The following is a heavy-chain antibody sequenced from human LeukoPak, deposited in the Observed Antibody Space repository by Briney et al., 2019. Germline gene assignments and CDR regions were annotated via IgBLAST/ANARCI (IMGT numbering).Heavy chain of an antibody. J-gene: IGHJ4*02. D-gene: IGHD3-22*01. V-gene: IGHV3-9*01. CDR1: GFTFDDYA. CDR3: AKAPHYYDSSGYYSG. Sequence: PGGSLRLSCAASGFTFDDYAMHWDRQAPGKGLEWVLGISWNSGSIGYADSVKGRFTISRDNAKNSLYLQMNSLRAEDTALYYCAKAPHYYDSSGYYSGWGQGTLVTVSS. CDR2: ISWNSGSI.